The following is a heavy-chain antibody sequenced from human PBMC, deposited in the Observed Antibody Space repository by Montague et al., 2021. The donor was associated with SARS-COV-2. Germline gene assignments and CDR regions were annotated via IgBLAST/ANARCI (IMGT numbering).Heavy chain of an antibody. CDR2: IYHSGST. J-gene: IGHJ5*02. Sequence: SETLSLTCTVSGYSISSGYYWGWIRQPPGKGLEWIGSIYHSGSTYYNPXXKGRVTISVDTSKNQFSLKLSSVTAADAAVYYCARDCYDYGSGSYQRWFDPWGQGTLVTVSS. D-gene: IGHD3-10*01. CDR3: ARDCYDYGSGSYQRWFDP. CDR1: GYSISSGYY. V-gene: IGHV4-38-2*02.